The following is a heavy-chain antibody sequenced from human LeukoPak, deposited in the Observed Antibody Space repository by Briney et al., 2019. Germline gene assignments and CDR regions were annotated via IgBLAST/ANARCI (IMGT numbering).Heavy chain of an antibody. J-gene: IGHJ4*02. CDR2: IHYSGGT. D-gene: IGHD3-16*01. V-gene: IGHV4-61*05. CDR1: GGLISISTYY. CDR3: ARAFWGSGIDY. Sequence: PSETLSLTCTVSGGLISISTYYWGWIRQPPGKGLEWIGYIHYSGGTNYNPSLKSRVTISADTSQNQFSLKLSSVTAVDTAVYYCARAFWGSGIDYWGPGTLVTVSS.